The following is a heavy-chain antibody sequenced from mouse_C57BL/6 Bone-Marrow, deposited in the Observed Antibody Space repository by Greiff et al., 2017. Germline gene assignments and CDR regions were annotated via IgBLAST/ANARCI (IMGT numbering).Heavy chain of an antibody. CDR2: IDPETGGT. CDR1: GYTFTDYE. J-gene: IGHJ4*01. Sequence: VQLQQSGAELVRPGASVTLSCKASGYTFTDYEMHWVKQTPVHGLEWIGAIDPETGGTAYNQKFKGKAILTADKSSSTAYMELRSLTSEDSAVYYCTRRRQLRVRDYDMDDWGQGTSVTVAS. CDR3: TRRRQLRVRDYDMDD. V-gene: IGHV1-15*01. D-gene: IGHD3-2*02.